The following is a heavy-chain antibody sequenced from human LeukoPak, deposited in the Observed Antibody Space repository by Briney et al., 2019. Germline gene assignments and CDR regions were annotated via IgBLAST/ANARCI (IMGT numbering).Heavy chain of an antibody. CDR2: INPNSGGT. CDR3: ARAGIAVAGGRNWFDP. J-gene: IGHJ5*02. D-gene: IGHD6-19*01. CDR1: GYTFTGYY. V-gene: IGHV1-2*02. Sequence: GASVKVSCKASGYTFTGYYMHWVRQAPGQGLEWMGWINPNSGGTNYAQKLQGRVTMTTDTSTSTAYMELRSLRSDDTAVYYCARAGIAVAGGRNWFDPWGQGTLVTVSS.